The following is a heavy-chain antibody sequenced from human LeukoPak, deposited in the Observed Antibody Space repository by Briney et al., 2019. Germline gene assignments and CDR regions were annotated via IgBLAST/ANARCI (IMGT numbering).Heavy chain of an antibody. J-gene: IGHJ6*03. D-gene: IGHD6-13*01. CDR2: ISSSSSYI. CDR3: ARWDSRDYYYYMDV. Sequence: KAGGSLRLSCAASGFTVSSYSMNWVRQAPGKGLEWCSSISSSSSYIDYADPVKGRFTIARDNAKNSLYLQMNSLRAEDTAVYYCARWDSRDYYYYMDVWGKGTTVTVSS. CDR1: GFTVSSYS. V-gene: IGHV3-21*01.